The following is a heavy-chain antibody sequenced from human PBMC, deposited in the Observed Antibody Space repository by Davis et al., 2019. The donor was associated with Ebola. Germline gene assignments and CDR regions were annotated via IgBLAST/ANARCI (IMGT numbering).Heavy chain of an antibody. CDR1: AHTFTSYG. Sequence: AASVKVSCKASAHTFTSYGISWVRQAPGQALEWTGWISAYNGNTNYAQKLQGRVTMTTDTSTSTAYMELRSLRSDDTAVYYCASEGAAAGLLLYYYGMDVWGQGTTVTVSS. CDR3: ASEGAAAGLLLYYYGMDV. CDR2: ISAYNGNT. J-gene: IGHJ6*02. V-gene: IGHV1-18*01. D-gene: IGHD6-13*01.